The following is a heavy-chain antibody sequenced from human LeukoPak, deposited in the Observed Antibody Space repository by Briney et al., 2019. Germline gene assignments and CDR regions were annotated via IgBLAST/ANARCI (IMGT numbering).Heavy chain of an antibody. V-gene: IGHV3-30*04. CDR3: AKDMTTAVAGTLFDC. CDR1: GFTFSSYA. J-gene: IGHJ4*01. D-gene: IGHD6-19*01. CDR2: ISYDGSNK. Sequence: GGSLRLSCAASGFTFSSYAMHWVRQAPGKGLEWVAVISYDGSNKYYADSVKGRFTISRDNSKNTLYLQMNSLRAEDTAVYYCAKDMTTAVAGTLFDCWGQGTLVTVSS.